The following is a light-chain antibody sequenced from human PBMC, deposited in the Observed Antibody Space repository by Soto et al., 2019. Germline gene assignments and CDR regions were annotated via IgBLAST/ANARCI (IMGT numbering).Light chain of an antibody. CDR1: SSDVGAYTY. V-gene: IGLV2-14*01. CDR3: SSYTTSNTLV. Sequence: QSALTQPASVSGSPGQSITISCTGTSSDVGAYTYVSWYQQHPGKAPKLMIFEVSDRPSGVSNRFSGSKSGNTASLTISGLRAEDEADYYRSSYTTSNTLVFGGGTKLTVL. J-gene: IGLJ2*01. CDR2: EVS.